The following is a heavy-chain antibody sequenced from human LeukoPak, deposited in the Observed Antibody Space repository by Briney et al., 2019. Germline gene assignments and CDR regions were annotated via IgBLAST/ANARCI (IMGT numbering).Heavy chain of an antibody. CDR1: GFTFSSYG. D-gene: IGHD6-6*01. CDR3: AKDRPPVPLDH. V-gene: IGHV3-30*18. Sequence: PGGSLRLSCAASGFTFSSYGMHWVRQAPGKGLEWVAVISHDAKNDYFADSVKGRFTISRDNSKNTLSLQMNSLEPGDTAVYYCAKDRPPVPLDHWGQGILVIVCS. J-gene: IGHJ4*02. CDR2: ISHDAKND.